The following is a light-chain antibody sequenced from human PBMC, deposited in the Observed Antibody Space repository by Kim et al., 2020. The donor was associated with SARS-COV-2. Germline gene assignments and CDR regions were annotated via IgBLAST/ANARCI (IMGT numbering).Light chain of an antibody. CDR2: DIF. CDR1: QSVDS. Sequence: EIVLTQSPATLSLSPGERATLSCRATQSVDSLAWYQQKPGQAPSLVIYDIFNRATGIPPRFSDSGSGTDFTLTISSLEPEDFAVYYCQQRGGWPPYTFGQGTKLEI. CDR3: QQRGGWPPYT. V-gene: IGKV3-11*01. J-gene: IGKJ2*01.